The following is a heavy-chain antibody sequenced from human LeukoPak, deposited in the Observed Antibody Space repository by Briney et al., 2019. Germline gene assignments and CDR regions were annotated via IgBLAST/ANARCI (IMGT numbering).Heavy chain of an antibody. Sequence: GSLRLSCAASGFTFHIYAIYWVRHAPGKGLEWVSLTCGVGITTYCADSVKGRFTISRDNRKRTLFLQMNSLRTQDTATYYCARDHVYGGADYWGQGTLVPVSS. CDR2: TCGVGITT. CDR3: ARDHVYGGADY. D-gene: IGHD5/OR15-5a*01. V-gene: IGHV3-43*02. CDR1: GFTFHIYA. J-gene: IGHJ4*02.